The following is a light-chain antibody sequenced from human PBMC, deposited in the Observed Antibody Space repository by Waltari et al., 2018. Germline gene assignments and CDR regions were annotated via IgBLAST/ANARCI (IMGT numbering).Light chain of an antibody. V-gene: IGLV10-54*04. J-gene: IGLJ1*01. CDR3: STRDIRLNTHV. CDR1: NNNVGNQG. CDR2: RNN. Sequence: LTHPPSVSKRLTQTATRTRTGNNNNVGNQGTLWLQQHQDHPPKLLPYRNNNRPTTISERFSGSSSGNTASLTITELQPEDEADYYCSTRDIRLNTHVFGTGTKVTVL.